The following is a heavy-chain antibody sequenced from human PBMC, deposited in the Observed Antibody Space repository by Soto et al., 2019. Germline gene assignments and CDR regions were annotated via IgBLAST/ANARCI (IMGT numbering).Heavy chain of an antibody. Sequence: EVQLLESGGGLVQPGGSLRLSCAASGFTFSSYAMSWVRQAPGKGLEWVSAISGSGGSTYYADSVKGRFTISRDNSKNTLELQMNSLRADDTAVYYCAKDSHSRSWYLWFDPWGQGTLVTVSS. CDR2: ISGSGGST. V-gene: IGHV3-23*01. CDR3: AKDSHSRSWYLWFDP. D-gene: IGHD6-13*01. J-gene: IGHJ5*02. CDR1: GFTFSSYA.